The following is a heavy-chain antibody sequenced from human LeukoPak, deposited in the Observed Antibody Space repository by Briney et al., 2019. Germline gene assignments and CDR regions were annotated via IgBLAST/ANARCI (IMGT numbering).Heavy chain of an antibody. D-gene: IGHD2-2*01. CDR3: ARHPYCSSTTCYGIDY. Sequence: DSMKGRFTISRDNAKNSLFLQMNSPRADDTAVYYCARHPYCSSTTCYGIDYWGQGTLVAVSS. V-gene: IGHV3-7*01. J-gene: IGHJ4*02.